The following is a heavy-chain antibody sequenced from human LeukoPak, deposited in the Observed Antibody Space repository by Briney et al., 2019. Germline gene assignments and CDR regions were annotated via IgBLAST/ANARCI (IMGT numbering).Heavy chain of an antibody. CDR2: INTDGSST. CDR1: RFTLSSYW. D-gene: IGHD1-14*01. V-gene: IGHV3-74*01. Sequence: GGSLRLSCAASRFTLSSYWMHWVRQAPGKGLVWVSRINTDGSSTNYADSVKGRFTISRDNAMNTLYLQINNLRAEDTAVYYCASRTGVYWGQGTLVSASS. J-gene: IGHJ4*02. CDR3: ASRTGVY.